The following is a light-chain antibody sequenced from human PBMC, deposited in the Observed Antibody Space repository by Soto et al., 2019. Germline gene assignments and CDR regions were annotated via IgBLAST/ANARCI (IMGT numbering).Light chain of an antibody. CDR2: GAS. Sequence: EFVLTQAPATLSLSPGERATLSCRASQSVSTNLAWYQQKPGQGPRLLIFGASTRAIGIPARFSGSGSGTDLTLTISSLQSEDFAVYYCQHYNELPLTFGGGTKVDIK. V-gene: IGKV3-15*01. CDR1: QSVSTN. CDR3: QHYNELPLT. J-gene: IGKJ4*01.